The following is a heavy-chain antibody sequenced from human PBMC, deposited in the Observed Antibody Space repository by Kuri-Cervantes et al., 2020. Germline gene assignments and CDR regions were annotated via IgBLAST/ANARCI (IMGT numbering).Heavy chain of an antibody. D-gene: IGHD1-26*01. CDR2: ISYDGSNK. CDR3: AKDLKGWEFDY. CDR1: GFSFSSHG. J-gene: IGHJ4*02. Sequence: GESLKISCVGSGFSFSSHGMHWVRQAPGKGLEWVAVISYDGSNKYYADSVKGRFTISRDNSKNTLYLQMNSLRAEDTAVYYCAKDLKGWEFDYWGQGTLVTVSS. V-gene: IGHV3-30*18.